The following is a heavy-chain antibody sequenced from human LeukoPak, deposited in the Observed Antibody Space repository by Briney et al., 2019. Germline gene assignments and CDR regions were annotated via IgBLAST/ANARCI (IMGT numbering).Heavy chain of an antibody. J-gene: IGHJ4*02. CDR3: ARDSSVVGATGGGDY. CDR1: GGTFSSYA. CDR2: ISAYNGNT. V-gene: IGHV1-18*01. D-gene: IGHD1-26*01. Sequence: ASVKVSCKASGGTFSSYAISWVRQAPGQGLEWMGWISAYNGNTNYAQKLQGRVTMTTDTSTSTAYMELRSLRSDDTAVYYCARDSSVVGATGGGDYWGQGTLVTVSS.